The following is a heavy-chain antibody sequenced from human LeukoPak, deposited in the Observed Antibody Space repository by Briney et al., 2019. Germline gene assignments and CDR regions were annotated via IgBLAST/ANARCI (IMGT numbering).Heavy chain of an antibody. CDR3: ARGGTFVSDY. Sequence: PGGSLRLSCAASGFTFSTFWMSWVRQAPGKGLEWVANIKSEGSEKYSVDRMKGRFTVSRDNARTSLYLQMDSLRAEDTAVYYCARGGTFVSDYWGQGTLVTVSS. J-gene: IGHJ4*02. CDR2: IKSEGSEK. V-gene: IGHV3-7*01. CDR1: GFTFSTFW. D-gene: IGHD1-1*01.